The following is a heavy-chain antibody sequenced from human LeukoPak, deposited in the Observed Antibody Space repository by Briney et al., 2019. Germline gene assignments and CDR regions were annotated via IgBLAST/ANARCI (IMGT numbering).Heavy chain of an antibody. Sequence: SETLSLTCTVSGGSISSYYWSWSRQPPGKGLEWIGYIYYSGSTNYNPSLKSRVTISVDTSKNQFSLKLSSVTAADTAVYYCAREAGYYDSSGYTLFDYWGQGTLVTVSS. CDR2: IYYSGST. CDR3: AREAGYYDSSGYTLFDY. J-gene: IGHJ4*02. CDR1: GGSISSYY. V-gene: IGHV4-59*01. D-gene: IGHD3-22*01.